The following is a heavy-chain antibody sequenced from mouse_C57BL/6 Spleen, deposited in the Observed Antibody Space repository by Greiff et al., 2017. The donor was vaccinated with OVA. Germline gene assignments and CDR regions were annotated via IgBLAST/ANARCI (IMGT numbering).Heavy chain of an antibody. V-gene: IGHV1-64*01. Sequence: VQLQQPGAELVKPGASVKLSCKASGYTFTSYWMHWVKQRPGQGLEWIGMIHPNSGSTNYNEKFKSKATLTVDKSSSTAYMQLSSLTSEDSAVYYCARNYYDYDGGNYWGQGTTLTVSS. CDR1: GYTFTSYW. CDR3: ARNYYDYDGGNY. CDR2: IHPNSGST. J-gene: IGHJ2*01. D-gene: IGHD2-4*01.